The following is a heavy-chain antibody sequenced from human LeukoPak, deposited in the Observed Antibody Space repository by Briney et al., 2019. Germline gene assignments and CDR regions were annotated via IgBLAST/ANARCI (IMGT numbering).Heavy chain of an antibody. CDR2: INPSGGST. V-gene: IGHV1-46*01. CDR3: ARDLGGYCSGGSCSGADWFDP. D-gene: IGHD2-15*01. Sequence: ASVKVSCRASGYTFTSYYMHWVRQAPGQGLEWMGIINPSGGSTSYAQKFQGRVTMTRDTSTSTVYMELSSLRSEDTAVYYCARDLGGYCSGGSCSGADWFDPWGQGTLVTVSS. J-gene: IGHJ5*02. CDR1: GYTFTSYY.